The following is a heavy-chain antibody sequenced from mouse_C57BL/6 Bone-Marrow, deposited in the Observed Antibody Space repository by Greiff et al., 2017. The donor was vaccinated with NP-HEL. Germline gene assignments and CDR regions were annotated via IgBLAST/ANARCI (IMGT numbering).Heavy chain of an antibody. CDR1: GYTFTSYW. V-gene: IGHV1-69*01. Sequence: VQLQQPGAELVMPGASVKLSCKASGYTFTSYWMHWVKQRPGQGLEWIGEIDPSDSYTNYNQKFKGKSTLTVDKSSSTAYMQLSSLTSEDSAVYYCARPYPGTGYYAMDYWGQGTSVTVSS. CDR2: IDPSDSYT. D-gene: IGHD4-1*01. CDR3: ARPYPGTGYYAMDY. J-gene: IGHJ4*01.